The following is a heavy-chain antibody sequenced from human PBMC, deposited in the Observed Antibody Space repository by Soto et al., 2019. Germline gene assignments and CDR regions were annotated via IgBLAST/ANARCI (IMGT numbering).Heavy chain of an antibody. J-gene: IGHJ5*02. Sequence: SETLSLTCAVFNGSLSGYYWSWIRQPPGKGPEWIGESNHGGSTNYNPSLRGRLTISVDTSKNQFSLRLRSVTAADTAVYYCARGSRSLYYYDTSASNYFGPWGQGTLVTVSS. V-gene: IGHV4-34*01. CDR1: NGSLSGYY. D-gene: IGHD3-22*01. CDR3: ARGSRSLYYYDTSASNYFGP. CDR2: SNHGGST.